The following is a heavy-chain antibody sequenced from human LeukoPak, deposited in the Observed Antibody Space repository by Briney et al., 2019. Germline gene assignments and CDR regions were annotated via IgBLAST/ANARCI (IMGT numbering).Heavy chain of an antibody. Sequence: GGSLRLSCAASGFTFSSYSMNWVRQAPGKGLEWVSSISSSSSYIYYADSVKGRFTISRDNAKNPLYLQMNSLRAEDTAVYYCATPPRGILTGYYDYWGQGTLVTVSS. CDR3: ATPPRGILTGYYDY. CDR1: GFTFSSYS. D-gene: IGHD3-9*01. J-gene: IGHJ4*02. V-gene: IGHV3-21*01. CDR2: ISSSSSYI.